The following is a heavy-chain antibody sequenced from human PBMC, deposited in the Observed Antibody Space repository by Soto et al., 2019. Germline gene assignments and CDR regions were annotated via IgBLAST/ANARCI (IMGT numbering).Heavy chain of an antibody. J-gene: IGHJ5*02. Sequence: TLSLTCTVSGCSISSGGYYWSWIRQHPGKGLEWIGYIYYSGSTYYNPSLKSRVTISVDTSKNQFSLKLSSVAAADTAVYYCARSRERWFDTWGQETLVTVSS. CDR1: GCSISSGGYY. CDR3: ARSRERWFDT. CDR2: IYYSGST. D-gene: IGHD1-26*01. V-gene: IGHV4-31*03.